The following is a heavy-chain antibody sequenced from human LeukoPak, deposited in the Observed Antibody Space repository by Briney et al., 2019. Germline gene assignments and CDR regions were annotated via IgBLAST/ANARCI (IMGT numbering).Heavy chain of an antibody. CDR1: GYSFTSYW. D-gene: IGHD3-10*01. CDR3: ARLGGSGSYYTDNLAAPNWFDP. J-gene: IGHJ5*02. V-gene: IGHV5-51*01. CDR2: IYPGDSDT. Sequence: GESLKISCKGSGYSFTSYWIGWVRQMPGKGLEWMGIIYPGDSDTRYSPSFQGQVTISADKSISTAYLQWSSLKASDTAMYYCARLGGSGSYYTDNLAAPNWFDPWGQGTLVTVSS.